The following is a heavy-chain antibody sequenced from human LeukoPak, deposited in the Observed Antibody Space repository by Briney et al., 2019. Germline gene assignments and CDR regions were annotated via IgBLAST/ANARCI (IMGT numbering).Heavy chain of an antibody. CDR3: AKDVLRSLYDNSGYFDY. J-gene: IGHJ4*02. CDR2: ISGSGAST. V-gene: IGHV3-23*01. CDR1: GFTFSSYG. D-gene: IGHD3-22*01. Sequence: GGSLRLSCAASGFTFSSYGMTWVRQAPGKGLEWVSAISGSGASTYYADSVKGRFTISRDNSKNTLHLQMNNLRAEDTAVYYCAKDVLRSLYDNSGYFDYWGQETLVTVSS.